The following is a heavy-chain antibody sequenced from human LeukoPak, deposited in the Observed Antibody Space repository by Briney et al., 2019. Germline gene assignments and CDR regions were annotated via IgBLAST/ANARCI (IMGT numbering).Heavy chain of an antibody. V-gene: IGHV1-18*01. CDR3: TRDRPYGDYEYFQH. CDR1: GYTFTSYG. J-gene: IGHJ1*01. CDR2: ISAYNGNT. D-gene: IGHD4-17*01. Sequence: GASVKVSCKASGYTFTSYGISWVRQAPGQGLEWMGWISAYNGNTNYAQKLQGRVTMTTDTSTSTAYMELRSLRSEDTAVYYCTRDRPYGDYEYFQHWGQGTLVTVSS.